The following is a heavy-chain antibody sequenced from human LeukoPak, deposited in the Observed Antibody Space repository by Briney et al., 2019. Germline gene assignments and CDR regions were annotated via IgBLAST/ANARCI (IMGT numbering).Heavy chain of an antibody. D-gene: IGHD3-22*01. Sequence: ASVKVSCKASGYTFTGYYMHWVRQAPGQGLEWMGWINPNSGGTNYAQKFQGRVTMTRDTSISTAYMELSRLRSDDTAVYYCARVVSPYYYESSGYNYFDYWGQGTLVTVSS. CDR3: ARVVSPYYYESSGYNYFDY. V-gene: IGHV1-2*02. CDR1: GYTFTGYY. CDR2: INPNSGGT. J-gene: IGHJ4*02.